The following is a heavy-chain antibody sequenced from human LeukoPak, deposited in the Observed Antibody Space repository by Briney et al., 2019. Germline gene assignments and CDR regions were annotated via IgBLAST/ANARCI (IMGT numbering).Heavy chain of an antibody. CDR3: ARLAGGERGVLDY. CDR2: IYITGGT. CDR1: GDSIGRYY. V-gene: IGHV4-4*09. J-gene: IGHJ4*02. D-gene: IGHD3-16*01. Sequence: SEPLSLTCTVSGDSIGRYYWSWIRQPPGKGLEWIGSIYITGGTNYDPYLKSRDTLSKTTSQNLFSLKQSYVTAADTAVDFWARLAGGERGVLDYWGQVTLVSV.